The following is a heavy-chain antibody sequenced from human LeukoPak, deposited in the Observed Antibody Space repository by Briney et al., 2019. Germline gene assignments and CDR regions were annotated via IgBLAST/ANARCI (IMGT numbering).Heavy chain of an antibody. D-gene: IGHD2-2*01. CDR3: AKSWCETICYGIYD. Sequence: GGSLRLSCAASGFTFNDYYMTWIRQAPGKGLEWVSTIKHIGPTTYYAESVKGRFTISRDNSKNTLYLQMNSLRADDTAVYYCAKSWCETICYGIYDWGQGTLVTVS. V-gene: IGHV3-11*04. CDR1: GFTFNDYY. CDR2: IKHIGPTT. J-gene: IGHJ4*02.